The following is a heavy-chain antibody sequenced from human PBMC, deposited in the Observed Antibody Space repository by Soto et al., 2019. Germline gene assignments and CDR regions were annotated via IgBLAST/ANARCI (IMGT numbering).Heavy chain of an antibody. J-gene: IGHJ4*02. CDR2: ISSSSSYI. CDR3: ARGGQLVPGDY. Sequence: EVQLVESGGGLVKPGGSLRLSCAASGFTFSSYSMNWVRQAPGKGLEWVSFISSSSSYIYYADSVKGRFTISRDNAKNSLYLQMNSLIAEDTAVYYCARGGQLVPGDYWGQGTLVTVSS. D-gene: IGHD6-13*01. V-gene: IGHV3-21*01. CDR1: GFTFSSYS.